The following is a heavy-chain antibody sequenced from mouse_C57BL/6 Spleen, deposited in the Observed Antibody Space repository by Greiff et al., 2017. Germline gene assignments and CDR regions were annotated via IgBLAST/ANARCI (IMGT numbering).Heavy chain of an antibody. Sequence: EVQLQQSGPELVKPGASVKMSCKASGYRFTDYNMHWVKQSHGKSLEWIGYINPNNGGTSYNQKFKGKATLTVNKSSSTAYMELRSLTSEDSAVYYCARSLSGTLAWFAYRGQGTLVTVSA. J-gene: IGHJ3*01. V-gene: IGHV1-22*01. CDR1: GYRFTDYN. D-gene: IGHD4-1*01. CDR3: ARSLSGTLAWFAY. CDR2: INPNNGGT.